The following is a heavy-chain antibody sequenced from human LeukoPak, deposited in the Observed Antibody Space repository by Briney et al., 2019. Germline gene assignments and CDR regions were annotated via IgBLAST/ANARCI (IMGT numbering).Heavy chain of an antibody. CDR1: GFTFSSYW. V-gene: IGHV3-7*01. CDR2: IKQDGTVK. J-gene: IGHJ3*02. Sequence: GGSLRLSCAASGFTFSSYWMSWVRQAPGKGLEWVANIKQDGTVKYYMDSVKGRFTVSRDNAKNSLSLQMTSLRGDDTAVYFCAREDCHMTSCYDRNAVDIWGQGTMVTVSS. D-gene: IGHD5-12*01. CDR3: AREDCHMTSCYDRNAVDI.